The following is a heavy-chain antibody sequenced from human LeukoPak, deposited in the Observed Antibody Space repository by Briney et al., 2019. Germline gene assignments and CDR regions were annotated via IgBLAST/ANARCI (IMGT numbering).Heavy chain of an antibody. CDR2: VNHSGST. J-gene: IGHJ4*02. CDR3: ARGYYGSGSYIDY. CDR1: GGSFSGYY. D-gene: IGHD3-10*01. Sequence: SETLSLTCAVYGGSFSGYYWSWIRQPPGKGLEWIGEVNHSGSTNYNPSLKSRVTISVDTSKNQFSLKLSSVTAADTAVYYCARGYYGSGSYIDYWGQGTLVTVSS. V-gene: IGHV4-34*01.